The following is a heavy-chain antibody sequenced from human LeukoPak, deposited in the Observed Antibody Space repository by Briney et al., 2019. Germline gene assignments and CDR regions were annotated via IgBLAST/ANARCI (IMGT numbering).Heavy chain of an antibody. J-gene: IGHJ5*02. CDR1: GFPFSSFE. CDR3: TRLAVATPGVDP. D-gene: IGHD5-12*01. CDR2: ISSSGTTT. V-gene: IGHV3-48*03. Sequence: PGGSLRLSCAASGFPFSSFEMYWVRQAPGKGLEWVSYISSSGTTTYYAHSVKGRFTISRDNAKNSLYLQMNSLRAEDTAVYYCTRLAVATPGVDPWGQGTLVIVSS.